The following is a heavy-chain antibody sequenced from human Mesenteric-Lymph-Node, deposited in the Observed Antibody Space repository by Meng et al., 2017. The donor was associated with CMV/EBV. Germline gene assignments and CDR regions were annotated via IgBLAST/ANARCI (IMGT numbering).Heavy chain of an antibody. V-gene: IGHV3-7*04. Sequence: GESLKISCAASGFTLSPYSMNWVRQAPGKGLEWVANIKSDGSEKYYVDSVKGRFTISRDNTKNLLYLQMNSLRVEDTAVYFCSRGHYDPAWGHGTLVTVSS. CDR3: SRGHYDPA. CDR2: IKSDGSEK. CDR1: GFTLSPYS. J-gene: IGHJ1*01. D-gene: IGHD3-16*01.